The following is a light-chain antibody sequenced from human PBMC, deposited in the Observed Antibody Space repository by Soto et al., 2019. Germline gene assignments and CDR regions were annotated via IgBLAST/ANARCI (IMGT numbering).Light chain of an antibody. J-gene: IGLJ2*01. Sequence: QSALTQPASVSGSPGQSITISCTGTSSDVGGYNYVSWYQHHPGKAPKLMIYDVPNRPSGVSNRFSGSKSGNTASLTISGLQAEDEADYYCTSYTTSSPYVVFGGGTKLTVL. CDR1: SSDVGGYNY. CDR3: TSYTTSSPYVV. CDR2: DVP. V-gene: IGLV2-14*03.